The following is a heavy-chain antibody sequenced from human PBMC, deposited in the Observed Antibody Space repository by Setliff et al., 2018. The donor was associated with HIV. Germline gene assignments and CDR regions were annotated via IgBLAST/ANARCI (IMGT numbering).Heavy chain of an antibody. V-gene: IGHV7-4-1*02. Sequence: ASVKVSCKASGGAFTSYAFSWVRQAPGQGLEWMGWINTVTGNPTYAQGFTGRFVFSLDTSLSTAYLEISGLKAEDTALYYCARDSSEYYDIWTGEYHHMDVWGTGTTVTVSS. J-gene: IGHJ6*03. CDR3: ARDSSEYYDIWTGEYHHMDV. CDR1: GGAFTSYA. CDR2: INTVTGNP. D-gene: IGHD3-9*01.